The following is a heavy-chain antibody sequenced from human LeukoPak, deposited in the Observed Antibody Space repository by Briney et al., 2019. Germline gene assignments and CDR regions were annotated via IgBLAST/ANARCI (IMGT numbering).Heavy chain of an antibody. Sequence: GGSLRLSCAASGFTFSTYAMSWVRQAPGKGLEWVGRIKSKTDGGTTDYAAPVKGRFTISRDDSKNTLYLQMNSLRAEDTAVYYCAKENTDCSGGSCYSGLGYWGQGTLVTVSS. D-gene: IGHD2-15*01. CDR2: IKSKTDGGTT. J-gene: IGHJ4*02. CDR1: GFTFSTYA. CDR3: AKENTDCSGGSCYSGLGY. V-gene: IGHV3-15*01.